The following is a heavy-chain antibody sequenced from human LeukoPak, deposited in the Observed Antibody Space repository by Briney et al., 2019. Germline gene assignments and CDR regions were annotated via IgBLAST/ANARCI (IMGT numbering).Heavy chain of an antibody. Sequence: PSETLSLTCTVSGGSISTYYWSWIRQLAGKGLEWIGRIYTSGSTNYNPSLKSRITMSVDTSKNQFSLKLSSVTAADTAVYYCARSPDSTGYPYYFDYWGQGTLVTVSS. J-gene: IGHJ4*02. CDR3: ARSPDSTGYPYYFDY. V-gene: IGHV4-4*07. CDR2: IYTSGST. CDR1: GGSISTYY. D-gene: IGHD3-22*01.